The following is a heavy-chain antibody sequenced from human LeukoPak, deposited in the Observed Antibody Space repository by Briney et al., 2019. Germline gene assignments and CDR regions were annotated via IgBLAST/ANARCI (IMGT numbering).Heavy chain of an antibody. CDR2: INSDGSNT. CDR3: ARASYYYDSSGYYTFDY. J-gene: IGHJ4*02. D-gene: IGHD3-22*01. CDR1: GFTFSSYW. Sequence: PGGSLRLSCAASGFTFSSYWMHWVRQAPGKGLVWVSRINSDGSNTSYADSVKGRFTISRDNAKNTLYLQMNSLRAEDTAVYYCARASYYYDSSGYYTFDYWGQGTLVTVSS. V-gene: IGHV3-74*01.